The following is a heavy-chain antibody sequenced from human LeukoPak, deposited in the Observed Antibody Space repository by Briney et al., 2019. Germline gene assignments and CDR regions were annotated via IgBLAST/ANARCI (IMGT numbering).Heavy chain of an antibody. D-gene: IGHD3/OR15-3a*01. CDR3: AKDVRRGLYYFES. J-gene: IGHJ4*02. CDR2: INWNGGST. Sequence: GGSLRLSCAASGFTFDDYGMSWVRQAPGKGLEWVSGINWNGGSTGYADSVKGRFTISRDNSKNTVYLQVNSLRAEDTAVYYCAKDVRRGLYYFESWGQGTLVTVSS. V-gene: IGHV3-20*04. CDR1: GFTFDDYG.